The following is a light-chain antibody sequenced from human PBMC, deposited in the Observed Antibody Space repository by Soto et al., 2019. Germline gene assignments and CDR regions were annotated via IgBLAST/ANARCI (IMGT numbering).Light chain of an antibody. Sequence: EIVLTQSPGTLSLSLGERATLSCRASQSVDNTYLAWYQQKVGQAPRLLIYDASSRATGIPDRFSSSGSGADFTLTISRLEPEDFAVYYCQQYGTSPYTFGQGTKLEIK. CDR3: QQYGTSPYT. V-gene: IGKV3-20*01. J-gene: IGKJ2*01. CDR2: DAS. CDR1: QSVDNTY.